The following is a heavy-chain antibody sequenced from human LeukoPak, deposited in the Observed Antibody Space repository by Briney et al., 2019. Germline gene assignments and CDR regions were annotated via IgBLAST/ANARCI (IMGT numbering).Heavy chain of an antibody. CDR3: ARDLKLTHWNAEYYFDY. Sequence: ASVKVSCKASGYTFTGYYIHWVRQAPGQGLEWMGWISAYNGNTNYAQKLQGRVTMTTDTSTSTAYMELRSLRSDDTAVYYCARDLKLTHWNAEYYFDYWGQGTLVTVSS. D-gene: IGHD1-1*01. CDR2: ISAYNGNT. CDR1: GYTFTGYY. V-gene: IGHV1-18*04. J-gene: IGHJ4*02.